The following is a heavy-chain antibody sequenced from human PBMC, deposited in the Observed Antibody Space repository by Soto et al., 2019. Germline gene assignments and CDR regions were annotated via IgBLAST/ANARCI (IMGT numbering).Heavy chain of an antibody. CDR3: ARGRYVDY. V-gene: IGHV1-18*01. CDR1: GYGFTTYG. J-gene: IGHJ4*02. D-gene: IGHD1-1*01. Sequence: QVHLVQSGAEVKKPGASVKVSCKGSGYGFTTYGITWVRQAPGQGLEWMAWLSAHNGNTNYEQKLQGRVTVTRDTSTSTASMGRGSLRSDDKAGYYCARGRYVDYWGKGALVTVAS. CDR2: LSAHNGNT.